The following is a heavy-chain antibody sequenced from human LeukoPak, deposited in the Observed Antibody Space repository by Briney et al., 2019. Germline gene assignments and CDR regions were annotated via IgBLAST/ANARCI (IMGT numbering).Heavy chain of an antibody. V-gene: IGHV3-9*01. J-gene: IGHJ4*02. CDR2: ISWNSGSI. CDR3: AKDISFDSSGNDY. Sequence: GGSLRLSCAASGFNFGDYAMRWVRQSPGKGLEWVSGISWNSGSIGYADSVKGRFTISRDNAKNSLYLQMNSLRVEDTALYYCAKDISFDSSGNDYWGQGTLVTVSS. CDR1: GFNFGDYA. D-gene: IGHD3-22*01.